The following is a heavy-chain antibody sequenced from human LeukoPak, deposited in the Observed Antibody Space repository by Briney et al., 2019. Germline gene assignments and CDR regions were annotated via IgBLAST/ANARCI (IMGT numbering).Heavy chain of an antibody. CDR2: ISYDGSNK. CDR3: ARALGYSYSSDY. D-gene: IGHD5-18*01. Sequence: GGSLRLSCAASGFTFSSYAIHWVRQAPGKGLEWVAVISYDGSNKYYADSVKGRFTISRDKSKNTLYLQIDSLRAEDTAVYYCARALGYSYSSDYWGQGTLVTVSS. CDR1: GFTFSSYA. J-gene: IGHJ4*02. V-gene: IGHV3-30-3*01.